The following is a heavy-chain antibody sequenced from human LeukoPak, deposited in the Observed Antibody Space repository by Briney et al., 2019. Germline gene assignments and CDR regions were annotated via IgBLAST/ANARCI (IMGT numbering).Heavy chain of an antibody. CDR3: ATLTVRGVINI. Sequence: PGGSLRLSCAASGFTFINTWMNWVRQAPGKGLEWVGRIQSKTDGGTTEYAAPVKGRFTISRDDSKTTLYLQMNSLKTEDTAVYYCATLTVRGVINIWGQGTLVTVSS. V-gene: IGHV3-15*01. CDR1: GFTFINTW. CDR2: IQSKTDGGTT. J-gene: IGHJ4*02. D-gene: IGHD3-10*01.